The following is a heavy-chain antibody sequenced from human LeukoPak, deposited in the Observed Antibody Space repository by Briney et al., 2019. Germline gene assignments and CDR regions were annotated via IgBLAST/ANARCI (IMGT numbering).Heavy chain of an antibody. V-gene: IGHV4-59*08. CDR2: IYYSGST. CDR3: ARRYYYGYFDY. Sequence: SETLPLTCTVSGGSISSYYWSWIRQPPGKGLEWIGYIYYSGSTNYNPSLKSRVTISVDTSKNQFSLKLSSVTAADTAVYYCARRYYYGYFDYWGQGTLVTVSS. D-gene: IGHD3-10*01. CDR1: GGSISSYY. J-gene: IGHJ4*02.